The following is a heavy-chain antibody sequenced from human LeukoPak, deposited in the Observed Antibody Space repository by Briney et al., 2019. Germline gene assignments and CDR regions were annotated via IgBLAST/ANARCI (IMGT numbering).Heavy chain of an antibody. J-gene: IGHJ4*02. CDR3: ARDLITFGGVIVNFDY. CDR2: ISSSSSYI. CDR1: GCTFSSYS. D-gene: IGHD3-16*02. V-gene: IGHV3-21*01. Sequence: GGSLTLSCAASGCTFSSYSMNWVRQAPGKGLEWVSSISSSSSYIYYADSVKGRFTISRDNAKNLLYLQMNSLRAEDTAVYYCARDLITFGGVIVNFDYWGQGTLVTVSS.